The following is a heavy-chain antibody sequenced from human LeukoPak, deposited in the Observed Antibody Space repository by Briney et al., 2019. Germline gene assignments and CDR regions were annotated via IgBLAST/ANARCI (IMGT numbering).Heavy chain of an antibody. D-gene: IGHD6-13*01. CDR3: ARIGYRSSSFDY. J-gene: IGHJ4*02. V-gene: IGHV3-7*01. CDR2: IKQDGSEK. CDR1: GFRFNNYW. Sequence: GGSLRLSCAASGFRFNNYWMSWVRQAPGKGLEWVANIKQDGSEKDYVDSLKGRFTISGDNAKNSVYLQVNSLRAEDTGVYYCARIGYRSSSFDYWGQGTLVTVSS.